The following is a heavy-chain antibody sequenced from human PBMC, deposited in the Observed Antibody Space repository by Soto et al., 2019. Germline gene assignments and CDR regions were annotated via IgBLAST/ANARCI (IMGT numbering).Heavy chain of an antibody. Sequence: VNGSCKSSVGTYSIYVSSWVRQSPGQGLEWMGGIIPIFGTANYAQKFQGRVTITSDKSTSTAYIELSSLRSEDTAVYYCARARLAAAGDDFDYWGQGTLVTVSS. D-gene: IGHD6-13*01. V-gene: IGHV1-69*06. CDR1: VGTYSIYV. CDR3: ARARLAAAGDDFDY. J-gene: IGHJ4*02. CDR2: IIPIFGTA.